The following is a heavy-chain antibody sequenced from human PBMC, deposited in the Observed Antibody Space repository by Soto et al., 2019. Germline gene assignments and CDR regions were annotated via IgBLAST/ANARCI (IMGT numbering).Heavy chain of an antibody. D-gene: IGHD6-6*01. J-gene: IGHJ4*02. CDR1: GFTFTTYA. V-gene: IGHV3-23*01. Sequence: GGSLRLSCAASGFTFTTYAMNWARQAPGKGLEWVSAISISGGDTYYPNSVKGRFTVSRDNSKNTLYLQMNSLRADDTAVYYCAKDLYSTSSRSGSPFDYWGQGTLVTVSS. CDR3: AKDLYSTSSRSGSPFDY. CDR2: ISISGGDT.